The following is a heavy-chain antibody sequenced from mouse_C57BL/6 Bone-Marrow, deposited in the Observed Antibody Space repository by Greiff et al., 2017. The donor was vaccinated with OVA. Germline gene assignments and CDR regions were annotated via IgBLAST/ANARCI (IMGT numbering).Heavy chain of an antibody. J-gene: IGHJ2*01. CDR1: GYTFTSYT. D-gene: IGHD1-1*01. CDR2: INPSSGYT. Sequence: QVQLQHSGAELARPGASVKMSCKASGYTFTSYTMHWVKQRPGQGLEWIGYINPSSGYTKYNQKFKDKATLTADKSSSTAYMQLSSLTSENCAAYYGAEALYLLLPSEYWGQGTTLTVSA. CDR3: AEALYLLLPSEY. V-gene: IGHV1-4*01.